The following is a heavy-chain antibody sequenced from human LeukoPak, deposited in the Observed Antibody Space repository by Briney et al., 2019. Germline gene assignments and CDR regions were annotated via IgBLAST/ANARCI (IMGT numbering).Heavy chain of an antibody. CDR3: AKAYDFWSGLVQIDY. CDR2: IFPSGGEI. J-gene: IGHJ4*02. V-gene: IGHV3-23*01. D-gene: IGHD3-3*01. Sequence: GGSLRLSCAASGFTFSTFAMIWVRQPPGKGLEWVSSIFPSGGEIHYADSVRGRFTISRDNSKSTLSLQMNSLRAEDTAIYYCAKAYDFWSGLVQIDYWGQGTLVTVSS. CDR1: GFTFSTFA.